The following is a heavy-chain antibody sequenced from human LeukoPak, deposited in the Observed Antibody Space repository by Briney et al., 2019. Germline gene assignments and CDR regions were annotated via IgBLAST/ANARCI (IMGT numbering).Heavy chain of an antibody. V-gene: IGHV4-39*07. CDR3: ARGWSGYYYYFDY. Sequence: PSETLSLTCTVSGGSISSSSYYWGWIRQPPGKGLEWIGSIYYSGSTYYNPSLKSRVTISVDTSKNQFSLKLSSVTAVDTAVYYCARGWSGYYYYFDYWGQGTLVTVSS. D-gene: IGHD3-3*01. CDR2: IYYSGST. CDR1: GGSISSSSYY. J-gene: IGHJ4*02.